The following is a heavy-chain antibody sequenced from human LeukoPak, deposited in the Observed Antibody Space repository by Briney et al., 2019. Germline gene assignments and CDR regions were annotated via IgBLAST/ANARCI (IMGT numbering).Heavy chain of an antibody. J-gene: IGHJ4*02. CDR1: GGSISSFF. CDR2: MHYSGDT. D-gene: IGHD2-21*02. V-gene: IGHV4-59*01. CDR3: ARGRVTEFDY. Sequence: SETLSLTCTVSGGSISSFFWSWIRQPPGKGLEWIGSMHYSGDTKYNPSLKSRVSLSIDTSKQQFSLRLSFVTAADTAVYYCARGRVTEFDYWGQGTLVTVSS.